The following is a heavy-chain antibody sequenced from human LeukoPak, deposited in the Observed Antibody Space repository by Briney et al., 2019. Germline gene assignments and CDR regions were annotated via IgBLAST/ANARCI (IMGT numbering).Heavy chain of an antibody. CDR1: GGTFSSYA. D-gene: IGHD3-22*01. CDR3: ASWYYYDSSGYYRYFDY. V-gene: IGHV1-69*04. Sequence: SVKVSCKASGGTFSSYAISWVRQAPGQGLEWMGRIIPILGIANYAQKFQGRVTITADKSTSTAYMELSSLRSEDTAVYYCASWYYYDSSGYYRYFDYWGQGTLVTVSS. CDR2: IIPILGIA. J-gene: IGHJ4*02.